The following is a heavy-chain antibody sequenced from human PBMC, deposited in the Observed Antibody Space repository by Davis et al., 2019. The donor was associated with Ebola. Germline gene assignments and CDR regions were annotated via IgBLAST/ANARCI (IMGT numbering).Heavy chain of an antibody. J-gene: IGHJ3*02. CDR2: IYYSGST. CDR3: ATENIGAFDI. V-gene: IGHV4-39*01. Sequence: MPSETLSLTCTVSGGSISSSSYYWGWIRQPPGKGLEWIGSIYYSGSTYYNPSLKSRVTISVDTSKNQFSLKLSSVTAADTAVYYCATENIGAFDIWGQGTMVTVSS. CDR1: GGSISSSSYY.